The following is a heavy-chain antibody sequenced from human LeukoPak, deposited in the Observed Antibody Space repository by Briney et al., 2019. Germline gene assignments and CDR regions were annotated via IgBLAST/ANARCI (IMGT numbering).Heavy chain of an antibody. J-gene: IGHJ4*02. Sequence: GGSLRLSCAASGFTFSSCAMTWVRQAPGKGLESVSAISKSGGSTYYADSLKGRFTISRDNSKNTLYLQMNSLRAEDTAVYYCARDIRWYDSSGYYYEETDYWGQGTLVTVSS. CDR1: GFTFSSCA. D-gene: IGHD3-22*01. CDR2: ISKSGGST. CDR3: ARDIRWYDSSGYYYEETDY. V-gene: IGHV3-23*01.